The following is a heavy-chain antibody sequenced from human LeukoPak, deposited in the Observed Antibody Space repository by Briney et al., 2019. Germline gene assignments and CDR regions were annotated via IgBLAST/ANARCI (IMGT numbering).Heavy chain of an antibody. CDR1: GFTFSSYW. Sequence: GGSLRLSCAASGFTFSSYWMSWVRQAPGKGLEWVANIKQGGSEKDYVDSVKGRFTISRDNAKNSLYLQINSLGAEDTAVYYCARGGYSSGYPYYMDVWGKGTTLSVSS. CDR3: ARGGYSSGYPYYMDV. CDR2: IKQGGSEK. V-gene: IGHV3-7*01. D-gene: IGHD6-19*01. J-gene: IGHJ6*03.